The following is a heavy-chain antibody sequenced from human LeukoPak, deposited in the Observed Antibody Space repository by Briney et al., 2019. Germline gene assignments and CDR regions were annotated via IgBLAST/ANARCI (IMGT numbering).Heavy chain of an antibody. D-gene: IGHD6-6*01. V-gene: IGHV4-4*09. CDR3: ARSYSRSSHFDN. CDR1: GDSISNYF. Sequence: SETLSLTCTVSGDSISNYFWSWIWQPPGKGLEWIGYIYTSGSTNYNPSLKSRVTISVDTSENQFSLKLTSVTAADTAVYYCARSYSRSSHFDNWGQGTLVTVSS. CDR2: IYTSGST. J-gene: IGHJ4*02.